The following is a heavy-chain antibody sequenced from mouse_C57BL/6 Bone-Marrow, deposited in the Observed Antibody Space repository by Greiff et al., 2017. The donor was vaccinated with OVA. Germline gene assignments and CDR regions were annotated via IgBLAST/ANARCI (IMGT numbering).Heavy chain of an antibody. J-gene: IGHJ3*01. D-gene: IGHD3-2*02. CDR2: IYPRSGNT. CDR3: AEDSSGYGAY. V-gene: IGHV1-81*01. Sequence: VQLQPSGAELARPGASVKLSCKASGYTFTSYGISWVKQRTGQGLEWIGEIYPRSGNTYYNEKFKGKATLTADKSSSTSYMELRSLTSEDSAVYFCAEDSSGYGAYWGQGTLVTVSA. CDR1: GYTFTSYG.